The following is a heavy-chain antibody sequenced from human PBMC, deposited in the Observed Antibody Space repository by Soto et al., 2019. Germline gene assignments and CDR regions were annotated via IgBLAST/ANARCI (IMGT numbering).Heavy chain of an antibody. D-gene: IGHD5-18*01. J-gene: IGHJ6*02. CDR3: ARVGEDTDMVTGTYYYYGMDV. Sequence: ASVKVSCKASGGTFSSYASSWVRQAPGQGLEWMGGIIPIFGTANYAQKFQGRVTITADESTSTAYMELSSLRSEDTAVYYCARVGEDTDMVTGTYYYYGMDVWGQGTTVTVSS. V-gene: IGHV1-69*13. CDR1: GGTFSSYA. CDR2: IIPIFGTA.